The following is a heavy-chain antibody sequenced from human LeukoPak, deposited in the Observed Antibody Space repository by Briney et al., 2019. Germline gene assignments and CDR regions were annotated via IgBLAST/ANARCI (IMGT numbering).Heavy chain of an antibody. CDR1: SYSISSGFF. V-gene: IGHV4-38-2*01. CDR2: IYQSGST. J-gene: IGHJ4*02. D-gene: IGHD1-1*01. Sequence: SETLSLTCVVSSYSISSGFFWGWIRQPPGKGLEWIGTIYQSGSTYYNPSLKSRVTISLDTSKKQLSLNLTSVTAADTAVYYCAGRTTPPYYFENWGQGNLVSVSS. CDR3: AGRTTPPYYFEN.